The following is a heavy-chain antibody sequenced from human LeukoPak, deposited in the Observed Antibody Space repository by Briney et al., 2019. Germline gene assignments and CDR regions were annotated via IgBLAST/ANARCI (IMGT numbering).Heavy chain of an antibody. D-gene: IGHD3-10*01. CDR3: ARDFTSPPGY. Sequence: GGSLRLSCAASGFTFSSYAMHWVRQAPGKGLEWVAVISYDGSNKYYADPVKGRFTISRNNSKNTLYLQMNSLRAEDTAVYYCARDFTSPPGYWGQGTLVTVSS. CDR2: ISYDGSNK. CDR1: GFTFSSYA. V-gene: IGHV3-30*04. J-gene: IGHJ4*02.